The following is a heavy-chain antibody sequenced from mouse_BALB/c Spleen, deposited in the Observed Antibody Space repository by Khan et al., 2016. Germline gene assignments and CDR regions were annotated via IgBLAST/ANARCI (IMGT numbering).Heavy chain of an antibody. J-gene: IGHJ2*01. CDR1: GYAFSSYW. CDR2: IYPGDGDT. D-gene: IGHD1-1*01. V-gene: IGHV1-80*01. CDR3: ARDYYGSDFDY. Sequence: QVRLQQSGAELVRPGSSVKISCKASGYAFSSYWMNWVKQRPGKGLEWIGQIYPGDGDTNYNGKFKGKATLTADKSSSTAYMQLSSLTSEDSAVYFCARDYYGSDFDYWGQGTTLTVSS.